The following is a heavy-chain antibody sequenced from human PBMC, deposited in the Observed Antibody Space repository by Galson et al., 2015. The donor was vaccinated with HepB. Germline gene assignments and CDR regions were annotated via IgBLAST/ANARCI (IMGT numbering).Heavy chain of an antibody. CDR1: GFTFSNAW. Sequence: SLRLSCAASGFTFSNAWMSWVRQAPGKGLEWVGHIKSKAEGGTTDDAAPVKGRFTISRDDSKNTLYLQMNSLKTEDTAMYYCTTEWGFYSSSSRFYFDYWGQGALVTVSS. V-gene: IGHV3-15*01. J-gene: IGHJ4*02. CDR2: IKSKAEGGTT. D-gene: IGHD6-6*01. CDR3: TTEWGFYSSSSRFYFDY.